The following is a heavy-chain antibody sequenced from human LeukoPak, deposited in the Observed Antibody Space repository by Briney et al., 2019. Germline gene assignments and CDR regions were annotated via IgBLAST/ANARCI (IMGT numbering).Heavy chain of an antibody. CDR1: GFTFGDYW. Sequence: GGSLRLSCAASGFTFGDYWMYWVRQVPGKGLVCVSHINNDGGGTNYVDSVRGRFTISRDNAKNMLYLQMNSLRAEDSAVYFCARDMPGIGVCDYWGQGILVTVSS. CDR3: ARDMPGIGVCDY. D-gene: IGHD2-2*01. CDR2: INNDGGGT. V-gene: IGHV3-74*01. J-gene: IGHJ4*02.